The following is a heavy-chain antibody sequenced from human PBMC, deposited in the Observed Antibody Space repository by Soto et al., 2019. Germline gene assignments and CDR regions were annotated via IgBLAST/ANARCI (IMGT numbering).Heavy chain of an antibody. Sequence: GGSLRLSCAASGFTFSSYAMSWVRQAPGKGLEWVSAISGSGGSTYYADSVKGRFTISRDNSKNTLYLQMNSLRAEDTAVYYCAKGHCSGGSCYSGKMDYWGQGTLVTVSS. V-gene: IGHV3-23*01. J-gene: IGHJ4*02. CDR3: AKGHCSGGSCYSGKMDY. D-gene: IGHD2-15*01. CDR1: GFTFSSYA. CDR2: ISGSGGST.